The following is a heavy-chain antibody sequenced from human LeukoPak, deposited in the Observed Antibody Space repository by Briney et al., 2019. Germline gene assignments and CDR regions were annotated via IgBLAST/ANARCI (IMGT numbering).Heavy chain of an antibody. Sequence: SETLSLTCAVYGGSFSGYYWSWIRQPPGKGLEWIGEINHSGSTNYNPSLKSRVTISVDTSKNQFSLKLSSVTAADTAVYYCARHRMAVAGYSVADAEYFQHWGQGTLVTVSS. V-gene: IGHV4-34*01. CDR1: GGSFSGYY. J-gene: IGHJ1*01. CDR2: INHSGST. CDR3: ARHRMAVAGYSVADAEYFQH. D-gene: IGHD6-19*01.